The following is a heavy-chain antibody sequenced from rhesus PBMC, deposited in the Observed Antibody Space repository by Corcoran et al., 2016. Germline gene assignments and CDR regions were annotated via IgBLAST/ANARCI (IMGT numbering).Heavy chain of an antibody. CDR3: AREGIAAAGTGYYGLDS. V-gene: IGHV4-73*01. J-gene: IGHJ6*01. CDR2: IYGNSAST. D-gene: IGHD6-25*01. CDR1: GGSISGYYY. Sequence: QVQLQQWGEGLVKPSETLSLTCAVYGGSISGYYYWSWIRQPPGKGLEWIGYIYGNSASTNYNPSLNNRVTISKDTSKNQFSLKLSSVTAADTAVYYCAREGIAAAGTGYYGLDSWGQGVVVTVSS.